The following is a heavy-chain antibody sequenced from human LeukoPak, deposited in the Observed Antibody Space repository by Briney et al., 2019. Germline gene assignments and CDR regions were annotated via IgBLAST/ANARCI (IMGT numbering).Heavy chain of an antibody. CDR2: INSDGSST. Sequence: GGSLRLSCATSGFTFSSYWMHWVRQAPGKGLVWVSRINSDGSSTSYADSVKGRFTVSRDNAKNALYLQMNSLRAEDTAVYYCTRGYDNTAYGPQDIWGQGTMVTVSS. V-gene: IGHV3-74*01. J-gene: IGHJ3*02. CDR1: GFTFSSYW. CDR3: TRGYDNTAYGPQDI. D-gene: IGHD3-22*01.